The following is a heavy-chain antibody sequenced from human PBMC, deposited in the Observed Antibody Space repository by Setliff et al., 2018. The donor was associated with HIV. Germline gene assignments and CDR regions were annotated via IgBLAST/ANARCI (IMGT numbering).Heavy chain of an antibody. CDR3: AKRVATIRHSSYYFDY. CDR1: GFTFNIYG. CDR2: ISGSGGST. D-gene: IGHD5-12*01. Sequence: GSLRLSCAASGFTFNIYGMSWVRQAPGKGLEWVSAISGSGGSTYYADSVKGRFTISRDNSKNTLYMQMNSLRAEDTAVYYCAKRVATIRHSSYYFDYWGQGTLVTVSS. V-gene: IGHV3-23*01. J-gene: IGHJ4*02.